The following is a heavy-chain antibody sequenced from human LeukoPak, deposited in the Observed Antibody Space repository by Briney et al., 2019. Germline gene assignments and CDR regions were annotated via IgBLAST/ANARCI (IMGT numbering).Heavy chain of an antibody. CDR3: ARNLYYYDGSGYYYY. CDR2: IYTGGST. D-gene: IGHD3-22*01. CDR1: GFTVSSNY. Sequence: GGSLRLSCAASGFTVSSNYMSWVRQAPGKGLEWVSAIYTGGSTYYAGSVKGRFTISRDNSKNTLYLQMNSLRAEDTAVYYCARNLYYYDGSGYYYYWGQGTLVTVSS. V-gene: IGHV3-66*01. J-gene: IGHJ4*02.